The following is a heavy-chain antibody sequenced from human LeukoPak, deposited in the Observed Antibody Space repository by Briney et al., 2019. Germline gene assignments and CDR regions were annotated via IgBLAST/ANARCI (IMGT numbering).Heavy chain of an antibody. CDR2: ISSNGGST. V-gene: IGHV3-64*01. Sequence: GGSLRVSCAASGFTFSRYAMHGVRQAPGKGLEYVSVISSNGGSTYYANSVKGRFTISRDNSKNTLYLQMGSLRAEDMAVYYCARGGLLWFRELSCYWGQGTLVTVSS. J-gene: IGHJ4*02. CDR3: ARGGLLWFRELSCY. CDR1: GFTFSRYA. D-gene: IGHD3-10*01.